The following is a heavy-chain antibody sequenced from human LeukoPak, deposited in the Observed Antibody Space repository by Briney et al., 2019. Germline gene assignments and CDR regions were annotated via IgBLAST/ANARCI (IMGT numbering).Heavy chain of an antibody. J-gene: IGHJ4*02. Sequence: GRSLRLSCAASVFTFSSYGMHWVRQAPGEGLEWVAVIWYDGSNKYYADSVKGRFTISRDNSKNTLYLQMNSLRAEDTAVYYCAKDRPYYDFWSGYYFDYWGQGTLVTVSS. CDR2: IWYDGSNK. CDR1: VFTFSSYG. D-gene: IGHD3-3*01. CDR3: AKDRPYYDFWSGYYFDY. V-gene: IGHV3-33*06.